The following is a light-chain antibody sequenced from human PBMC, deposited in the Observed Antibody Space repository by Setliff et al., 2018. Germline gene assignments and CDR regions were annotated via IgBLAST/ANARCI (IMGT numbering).Light chain of an antibody. Sequence: QSVLTQPPSVSAAPRQKVTISCSGSSSNIGSSYVSWYQQVPGTAPKLLIYDNNKRPSGIPDRFSGSKSGTSASLAITGLQAEDEADYYCQSYDSSLSGVFGTGTKVTVL. CDR3: QSYDSSLSGV. CDR2: DNN. J-gene: IGLJ1*01. CDR1: SSNIGSSY. V-gene: IGLV1-51*01.